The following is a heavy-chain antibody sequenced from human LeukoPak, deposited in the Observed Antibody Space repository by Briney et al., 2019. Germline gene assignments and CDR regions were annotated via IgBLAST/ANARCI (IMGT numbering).Heavy chain of an antibody. CDR3: ARHSSAYGSGN. Sequence: NPSETLSLTCTVSGGSISSSSYYWGWIRQPPGKGLEWIGSIYYSGSTYYNPSLKSRVTISVDTSKNQFSLKLSSVTAADTAVYYCARHSSAYGSGNWGQGTLVTVSS. D-gene: IGHD3-10*01. CDR1: GGSISSSSYY. V-gene: IGHV4-39*01. J-gene: IGHJ4*02. CDR2: IYYSGST.